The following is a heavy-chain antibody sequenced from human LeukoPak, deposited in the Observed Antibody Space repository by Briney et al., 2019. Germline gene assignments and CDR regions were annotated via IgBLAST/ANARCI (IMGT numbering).Heavy chain of an antibody. CDR1: GGTFSSYT. J-gene: IGHJ4*02. Sequence: SVKVSCKTSGGTFSSYTISWVRQAPGQGLEWMGRIIPILGIANYAQKFQGRVTITADKSTSTAYMELSSLRSEDTAVYYCVLRFLEWLFPGWWGQGTLVTVSS. CDR2: IIPILGIA. CDR3: VLRFLEWLFPGW. D-gene: IGHD3-3*01. V-gene: IGHV1-69*02.